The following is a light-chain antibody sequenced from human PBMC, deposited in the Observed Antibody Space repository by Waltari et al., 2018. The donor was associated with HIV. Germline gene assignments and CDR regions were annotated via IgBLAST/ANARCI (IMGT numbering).Light chain of an antibody. CDR3: LLYYGGAQRYV. CDR2: STS. Sequence: QTVVTQEPSLTVSPGGTVTLTCASSTGAVTRGNYPNWFKHEPGQEPRGLIYSTSNKNSWTPARFSGSLLGGEAALTLSGVQPEDEAEYYCLLYYGGAQRYVFGTGTKVTVL. CDR1: TGAVTRGNY. J-gene: IGLJ1*01. V-gene: IGLV7-43*01.